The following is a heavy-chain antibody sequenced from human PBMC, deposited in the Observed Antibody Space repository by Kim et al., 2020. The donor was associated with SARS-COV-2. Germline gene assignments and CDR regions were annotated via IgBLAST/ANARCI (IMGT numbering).Heavy chain of an antibody. CDR2: TYYRSKWSS. CDR1: GDSLSSNTVA. J-gene: IGHJ4*02. V-gene: IGHV6-1*01. Sequence: SQTLSLTCVISGDSLSSNTVAWSWIRQSPSSGLEWLVRTYYRSKWSSDYAVSVKSRIIINADPSKNQFSLHLNSVTPDDTATYYCVRYSGWYYFDYWGQGTLVIVSS. CDR3: VRYSGWYYFDY. D-gene: IGHD6-19*01.